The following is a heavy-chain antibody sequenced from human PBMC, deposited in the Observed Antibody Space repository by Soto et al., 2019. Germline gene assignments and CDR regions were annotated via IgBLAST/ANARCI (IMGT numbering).Heavy chain of an antibody. D-gene: IGHD3-10*01. CDR3: ATQRLGEFGSHFDH. CDR1: GGSMSSHY. Sequence: QLQVSGPEVVKPSETLSLTCTVSGGSMSSHYWAWMRQSPGQGLEWIGCIYYSGSTKSNPSLNGRLTMAVDTSKNQFSLNLRSVTVADTAVYYCATQRLGEFGSHFDHWGQGTLVSVSS. V-gene: IGHV4-59*11. J-gene: IGHJ4*02. CDR2: IYYSGST.